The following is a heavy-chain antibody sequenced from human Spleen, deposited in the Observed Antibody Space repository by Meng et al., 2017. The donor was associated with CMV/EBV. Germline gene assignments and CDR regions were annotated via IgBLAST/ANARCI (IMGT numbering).Heavy chain of an antibody. V-gene: IGHV4-31*02. J-gene: IGHJ4*02. Sequence: GSISSGGYSGSWTRQHPGKGLAWIGYIYSSGSTYYNPSLKSRVTISADTSKNQFSLKRSSVTVADTAVYYCARVVVVVPAVIRFDYWGQGTLVTVSS. CDR2: IYSSGST. CDR1: GSISSGGYS. CDR3: ARVVVVVPAVIRFDY. D-gene: IGHD2-2*01.